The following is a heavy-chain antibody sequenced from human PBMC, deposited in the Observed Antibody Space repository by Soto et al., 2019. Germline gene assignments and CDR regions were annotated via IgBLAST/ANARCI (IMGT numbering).Heavy chain of an antibody. CDR3: VKDPLYDFWSDQQEMLDV. V-gene: IGHV3-23*01. CDR2: MTDRNKT. Sequence: GGSLRLSCTASGFTFKDYAMSWVRQSPGQXLEWVSAMTDRNKTYYADSVKGRFTISRDNSKNTLYLQINSLRADDSAVYYCVKDPLYDFWSDQQEMLDVWGQGTTVTVSS. D-gene: IGHD3-3*01. CDR1: GFTFKDYA. J-gene: IGHJ6*02.